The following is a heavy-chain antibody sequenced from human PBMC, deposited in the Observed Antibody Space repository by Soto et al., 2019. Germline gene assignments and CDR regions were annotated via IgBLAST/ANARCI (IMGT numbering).Heavy chain of an antibody. V-gene: IGHV1-58*01. Sequence: ASVKASCQADGFTFMISTAQLVHQARRPRPEWMGDIAVGSGRTIYPHRFRDRVTSRTNMSTSTADMELSRLTSTDTAVYYGAADAPPSHFWTAYPYCYYFMDFWGQGTTVTVSS. CDR2: IAVGSGRT. D-gene: IGHD3-3*02. CDR1: GFTFMIST. CDR3: AADAPPSHFWTAYPYCYYFMDF. J-gene: IGHJ6*02.